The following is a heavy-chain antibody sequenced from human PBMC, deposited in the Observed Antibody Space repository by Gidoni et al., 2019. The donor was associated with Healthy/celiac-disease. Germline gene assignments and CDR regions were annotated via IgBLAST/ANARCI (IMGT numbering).Heavy chain of an antibody. CDR3: AHREGDSCGVNGFDP. CDR1: GFSLSTSGVG. D-gene: IGHD3-22*01. CDR2: IYWDDDK. V-gene: IGHV2-5*02. J-gene: IGHJ5*02. Sequence: QITLRESDPTLAKTTQTLKLTCTFSGFSLSTSGVGVGWIRQPTVMALEWLALIYWDDDKRYSPSLKSRLTITKDTSKNQVVLTMTNMDPVVTATYYCAHREGDSCGVNGFDPWGQGTLVTVCS.